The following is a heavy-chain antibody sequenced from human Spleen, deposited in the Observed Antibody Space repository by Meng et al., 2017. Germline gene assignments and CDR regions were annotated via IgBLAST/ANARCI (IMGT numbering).Heavy chain of an antibody. V-gene: IGHV3-53*02. Sequence: EGRRVETGVDFIQPGGSLRLSCAASGFTVSSNSVSWVRQAPGKGLEWVSVIYSGGSTYYADSVKGRFTISRDNSKNTLYLQMNSLRAEDTAVYYCARGADLFDFWGQGTLVTVSS. CDR1: GFTVSSNS. CDR2: IYSGGST. J-gene: IGHJ4*02. CDR3: ARGADLFDF.